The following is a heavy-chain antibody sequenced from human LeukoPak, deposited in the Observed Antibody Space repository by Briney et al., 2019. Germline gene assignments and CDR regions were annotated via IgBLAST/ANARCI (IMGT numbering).Heavy chain of an antibody. CDR2: IYPGDSDT. J-gene: IGHJ4*02. V-gene: IGHV5-51*01. CDR1: GYRFTSDW. Sequence: GESLKISCKASGYRFTSDWIAWVRQMPGKGLVWMGIIYPGDSDTRYSPSFQGQVTISADKSISTAYLQWSSLKASDTAIYYCARHPFDWGQGTLVTASS. CDR3: ARHPFD.